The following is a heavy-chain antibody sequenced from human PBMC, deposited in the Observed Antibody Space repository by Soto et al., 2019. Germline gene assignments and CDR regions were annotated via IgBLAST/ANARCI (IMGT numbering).Heavy chain of an antibody. Sequence: GGSLRLSCAASGSRFRDYYMSWIRQSPGKGLEWLSYITSSSSYTHYADSVKGRFTISRDNAKNSLYLQMNSLRAEDTAVYFCARHPGGGNWFDPWGQGTLVTVSS. V-gene: IGHV3-11*03. CDR1: GSRFRDYY. J-gene: IGHJ5*02. D-gene: IGHD3-16*01. CDR2: ITSSSSYT. CDR3: ARHPGGGNWFDP.